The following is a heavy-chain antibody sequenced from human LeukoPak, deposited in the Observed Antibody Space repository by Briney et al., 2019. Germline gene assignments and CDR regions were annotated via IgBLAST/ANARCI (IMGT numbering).Heavy chain of an antibody. CDR2: IKQDGSEK. CDR3: ARDPFDQWELSPHAFDI. V-gene: IGHV3-7*01. D-gene: IGHD1-26*01. Sequence: HTGGSLRLSCAASGFTFSSYWMSWVRQAPGKGLEWVANIKQDGSEKYYVDSVKGRFTISRDNAKNSLYLQTNSLRAEDTAVYYCARDPFDQWELSPHAFDIWGQGTMVTVSS. CDR1: GFTFSSYW. J-gene: IGHJ3*02.